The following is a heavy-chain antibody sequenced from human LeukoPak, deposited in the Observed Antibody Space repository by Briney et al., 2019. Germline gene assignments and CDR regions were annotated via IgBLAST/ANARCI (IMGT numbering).Heavy chain of an antibody. CDR1: GLTFDDYA. CDR2: VSWNSGSL. V-gene: IGHV3-9*01. CDR3: AKDLSSGPPYSMDV. Sequence: PGGSLRLSCAASGLTFDDYAMHWVRQAPGKGLEWVSSVSWNSGSLGYADSVKGRFTISRDNAKNSLYLQMNSPSTEDTALYYCAKDLSSGPPYSMDVWGQGTTVTVSS. J-gene: IGHJ6*02. D-gene: IGHD3-22*01.